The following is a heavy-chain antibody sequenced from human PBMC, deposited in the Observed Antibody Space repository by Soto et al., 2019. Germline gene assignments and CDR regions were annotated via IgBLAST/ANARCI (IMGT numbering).Heavy chain of an antibody. Sequence: EVQLVESGGDLVKPGGSLRLSCAASGFTFANASMSWVRQAPGKGLEWVGRIKSKTDGVTTDYAALMKGRFTISRDDSKTTLFLQMGGCKIEDTAVYYCTSDSRWGHFSLITSGCFFVSDFWGEGTLGTVSS. V-gene: IGHV3-15*01. CDR1: GFTFANAS. J-gene: IGHJ4*02. D-gene: IGHD3-16*02. CDR3: TSDSRWGHFSLITSGCFFVSDF. CDR2: IKSKTDGVTT.